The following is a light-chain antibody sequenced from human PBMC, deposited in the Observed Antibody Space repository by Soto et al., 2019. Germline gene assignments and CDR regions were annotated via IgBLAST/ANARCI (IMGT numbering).Light chain of an antibody. J-gene: IGKJ1*01. CDR2: KAS. CDR1: QSISSW. V-gene: IGKV1-5*03. CDR3: QQYNAYPWT. Sequence: DIQMTQSPSTLSASVLYIFTITCLASQSISSWLAWYQQKPGKAPKLLIYKASTLESGVPSNFSGSGSGTEFSLTISSLQPEDFATYYCQQYNAYPWTFGQGTKVDI.